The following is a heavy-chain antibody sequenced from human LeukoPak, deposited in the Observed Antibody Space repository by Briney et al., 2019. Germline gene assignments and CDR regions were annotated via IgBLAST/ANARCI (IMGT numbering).Heavy chain of an antibody. CDR1: GGTFSSYA. D-gene: IGHD3-16*01. V-gene: IGHV1-69*04. J-gene: IGHJ4*02. CDR2: IIPILGIA. CDR3: ARVLGLGSEDAPYYFDY. Sequence: SVKVSCKASGGTFSSYAISWVRQAPGQGLEWMGRIIPILGIANYAQKFQGRVTITADKSTSTAYMELSNLRSEDTAVYYCARVLGLGSEDAPYYFDYWGQGTLVTVSS.